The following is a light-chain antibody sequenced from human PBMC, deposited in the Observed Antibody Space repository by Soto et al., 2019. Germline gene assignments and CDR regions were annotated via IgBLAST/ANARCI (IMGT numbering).Light chain of an antibody. Sequence: QSALTQPASVSGSPGQSITISSTGTSSDVGGYNYVSWYQQHPGRAPQLMIYDVSHRSSGVSNRFSGSRSGNTASLTISGLQAEDEADYYCSSYATSTTVLFGGGTKLTVL. J-gene: IGLJ2*01. CDR1: SSDVGGYNY. CDR3: SSYATSTTVL. CDR2: DVS. V-gene: IGLV2-14*03.